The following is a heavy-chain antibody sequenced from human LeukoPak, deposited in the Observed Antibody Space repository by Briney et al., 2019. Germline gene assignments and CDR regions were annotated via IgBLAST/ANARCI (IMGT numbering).Heavy chain of an antibody. CDR1: GGSISSYY. Sequence: PSETLSLTCTVSGGSISSYYWSWIRQPPGKGLEWIGYIYYSGSTNYNPSLKSRVTISVDTFKNQFSLKLSSVTAADTAVYYCARTSSGYYGSGSYYWNYYYYYMDVWGKGTTVTVSS. D-gene: IGHD3-10*01. J-gene: IGHJ6*03. CDR3: ARTSSGYYGSGSYYWNYYYYYMDV. V-gene: IGHV4-59*01. CDR2: IYYSGST.